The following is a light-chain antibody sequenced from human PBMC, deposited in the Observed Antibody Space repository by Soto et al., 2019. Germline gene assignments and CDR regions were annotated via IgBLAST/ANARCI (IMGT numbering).Light chain of an antibody. CDR2: GAS. V-gene: IGKV1-39*01. Sequence: DIEVIQSPSSLSASVGDRVTITCRASLRISKYLNWYQQLPGKAPKLLIYGASSLQSGVPSRFSGSGSGTDFTLTISGLQPEDSATYYFQQSHSTPLTFGGGTKLEI. CDR1: LRISKY. J-gene: IGKJ4*01. CDR3: QQSHSTPLT.